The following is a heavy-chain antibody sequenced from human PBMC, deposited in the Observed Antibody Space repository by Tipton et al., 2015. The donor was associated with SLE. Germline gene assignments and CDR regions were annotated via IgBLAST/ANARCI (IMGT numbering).Heavy chain of an antibody. CDR2: IRGTGRAT. CDR1: GFTFSGYA. CDR3: ARGGSSWFRYYFDY. V-gene: IGHV3-23*01. Sequence: SLRLSCAASGFTFSGYAMTWVRQAPGKGLEWVSGIRGTGRATYYADSVKGRFTISRDTSKSRLYLQMNSLRIEDTAVYYCARGGSSWFRYYFDYWGQGTLVTVSS. J-gene: IGHJ4*02. D-gene: IGHD6-13*01.